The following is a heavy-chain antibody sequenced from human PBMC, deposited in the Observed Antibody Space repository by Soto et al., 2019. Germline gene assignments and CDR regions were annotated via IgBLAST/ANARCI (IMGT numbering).Heavy chain of an antibody. Sequence: QVQLVQSGAEVKKPGSSVKVSCKASGGTFSSYAISWVRQAPGQGLEWMGGIIPIFGTANYAQKFQGRVTITADESTSTPYMEQSSLRSEDTAVYYCAIIVRARRSYYYYGMDVWGQGTTVTVSS. CDR3: AIIVRARRSYYYYGMDV. CDR1: GGTFSSYA. D-gene: IGHD1-26*01. V-gene: IGHV1-69*01. CDR2: IIPIFGTA. J-gene: IGHJ6*01.